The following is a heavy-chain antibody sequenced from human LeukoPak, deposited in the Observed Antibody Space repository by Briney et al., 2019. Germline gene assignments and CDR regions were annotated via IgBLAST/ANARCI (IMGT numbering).Heavy chain of an antibody. CDR1: GGSISSGSYY. CDR3: ASNDFWSGYPLYYYYMDV. CDR2: IYTSGST. V-gene: IGHV4-61*02. J-gene: IGHJ6*03. Sequence: SETLSLTCTVSGGSISSGSYYWSWIRQPAGKGLEWIGRIYTSGSTNYNPSLKSRVTISVDTSKNQFPLKLSSVTAADTAVYYCASNDFWSGYPLYYYYMDVWGKGTTVTVSS. D-gene: IGHD3-3*01.